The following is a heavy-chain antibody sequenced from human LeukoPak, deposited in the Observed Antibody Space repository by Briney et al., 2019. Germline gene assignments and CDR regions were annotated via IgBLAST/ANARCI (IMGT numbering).Heavy chain of an antibody. Sequence: ASVKVSCTASGYIFTSYDINWVRQATGQGLEWMGWMNPNSGNTGYAQKFQGRVTITRDTSITTAYMELSSLRSEDTAVYYCARRRDCYNSDWFGPWGQGTLVTVSS. CDR1: GYIFTSYD. CDR2: MNPNSGNT. J-gene: IGHJ5*02. V-gene: IGHV1-8*01. CDR3: ARRRDCYNSDWFGP. D-gene: IGHD5-24*01.